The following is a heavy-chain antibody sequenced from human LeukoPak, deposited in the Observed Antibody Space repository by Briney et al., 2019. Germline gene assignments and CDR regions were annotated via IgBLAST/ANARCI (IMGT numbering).Heavy chain of an antibody. Sequence: TGGSLRLSCAASGFTFSSYWMTWVRQAPGKGLERVANIKQDGSEKYYVDSVKGRFTISRDNAKNSLYLQMNSLRAEDTAVYYCARAFTVTTRNIDYWGQGTLVTVSS. D-gene: IGHD4-17*01. V-gene: IGHV3-7*01. CDR1: GFTFSSYW. CDR3: ARAFTVTTRNIDY. J-gene: IGHJ4*02. CDR2: IKQDGSEK.